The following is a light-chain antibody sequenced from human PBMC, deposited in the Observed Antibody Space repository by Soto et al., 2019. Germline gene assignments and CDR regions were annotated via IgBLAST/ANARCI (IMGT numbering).Light chain of an antibody. CDR1: RDIGTW. V-gene: IGKV1-5*03. CDR3: HRHETYPLA. Sequence: TQMTQSPSTLSASVGDSVSITCRASRDIGTWLAWFQQKPGRAPNLLIYRASTLARGGPSRFSGSGSGTEFTLTISSLQPDDFATYYCHRHETYPLAFGGGTKVDI. J-gene: IGKJ4*01. CDR2: RAS.